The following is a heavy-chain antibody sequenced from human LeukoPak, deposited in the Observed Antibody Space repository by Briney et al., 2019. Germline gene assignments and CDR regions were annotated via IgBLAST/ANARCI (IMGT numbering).Heavy chain of an antibody. CDR2: ISGSGGST. CDR1: GFTFSSYA. Sequence: GGSLRLSCAASGFTFSSYAMSWVRQAPGKGLEWVSAISGSGGSTYYADSVKGRFTISRVNSKNTLYLQMNSLRTEDTAVYYCAKAGIVVVPAATYFDYWGQGTLVTVSS. D-gene: IGHD2-2*01. V-gene: IGHV3-23*01. J-gene: IGHJ4*02. CDR3: AKAGIVVVPAATYFDY.